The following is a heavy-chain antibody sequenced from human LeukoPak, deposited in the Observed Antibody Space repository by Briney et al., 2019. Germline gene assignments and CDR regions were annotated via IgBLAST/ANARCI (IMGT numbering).Heavy chain of an antibody. CDR1: GCTFSSYA. CDR2: IIPIFGTA. Sequence: GASVKVSCKASGCTFSSYAISWVRQAPGQRLEWMGGIIPIFGTANYAQKFQGRVTITTDESTSTAYMELSSLRSEDTAVYYCASSARGYSYGTYFDYWGQGTLVTVSS. V-gene: IGHV1-69*05. CDR3: ASSARGYSYGTYFDY. J-gene: IGHJ4*02. D-gene: IGHD5-18*01.